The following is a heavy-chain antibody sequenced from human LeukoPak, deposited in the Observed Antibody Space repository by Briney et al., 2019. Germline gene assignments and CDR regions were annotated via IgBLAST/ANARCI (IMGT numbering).Heavy chain of an antibody. V-gene: IGHV3-11*01. CDR1: GFTFSDYY. J-gene: IGHJ6*03. CDR3: ARRNSYYYYLDV. CDR2: ISSSGSII. Sequence: GGSLRLSCAASGFTFSDYYMSWIRQAPGKGLEWVSHISSSGSIIYYADSVKGRFTISRDNAKNSLYLQMNSLRAEDTAVYYCARRNSYYYYLDVWGKRTTVTVSS.